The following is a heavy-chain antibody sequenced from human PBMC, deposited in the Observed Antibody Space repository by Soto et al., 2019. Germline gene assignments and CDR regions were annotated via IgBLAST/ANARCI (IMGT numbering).Heavy chain of an antibody. Sequence: EVQLVESGGGLVQPGGSLRLSCEASGFTFRNYDMHWVRQGTGKGLEWVSGISAAGDPDYADSVEGRFTISRENAQNSFCLQMNSLRVGDTAVYYCATTDRDFYGVDVWGQGTKVIVSS. CDR3: ATTDRDFYGVDV. CDR1: GFTFRNYD. J-gene: IGHJ6*02. V-gene: IGHV3-13*05. D-gene: IGHD1-1*01. CDR2: ISAAGDP.